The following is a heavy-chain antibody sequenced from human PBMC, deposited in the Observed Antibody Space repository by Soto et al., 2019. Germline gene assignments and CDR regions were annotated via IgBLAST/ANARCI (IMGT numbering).Heavy chain of an antibody. Sequence: QVQLVESGGGVVQPGRSLRLSCAASGFTFSSYGMHWVRQAPGKGLEWVAVISYDGSNKYYADSVKGRFTISRDNSKNTLYLQMNSLRAEDPAVYYCAKDLEVAGTGFDYWGQGTLVTVSS. CDR3: AKDLEVAGTGFDY. J-gene: IGHJ4*02. V-gene: IGHV3-30*18. CDR2: ISYDGSNK. D-gene: IGHD6-19*01. CDR1: GFTFSSYG.